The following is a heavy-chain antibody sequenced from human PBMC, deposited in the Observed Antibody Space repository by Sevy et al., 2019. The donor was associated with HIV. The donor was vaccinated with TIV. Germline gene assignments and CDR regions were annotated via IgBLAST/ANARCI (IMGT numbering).Heavy chain of an antibody. CDR1: GFTFSTYA. Sequence: GGSLRLSCAPSGFTFSTYAMNWVRQAPGKGLEWVSSIGGSGRYTYYADSVEGRFTISRDNSKNMLYLQMNSLRVADTAVYYCAKGHCSGGTCPRDYYYYGMDVWGQGTTVTVSS. CDR2: IGGSGRYT. D-gene: IGHD2-15*01. V-gene: IGHV3-23*01. J-gene: IGHJ6*02. CDR3: AKGHCSGGTCPRDYYYYGMDV.